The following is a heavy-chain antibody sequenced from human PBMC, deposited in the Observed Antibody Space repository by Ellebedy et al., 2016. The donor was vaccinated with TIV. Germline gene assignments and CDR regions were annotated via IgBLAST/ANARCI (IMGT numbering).Heavy chain of an antibody. J-gene: IGHJ4*02. D-gene: IGHD4-23*01. Sequence: PGGSLRLSCAASGFTFSNFAVHWVRQAPGKGLEWVAHISFDGSDKYYADSVKGRFTISRDNSKDTLYLQMNSLRVEDTAVYYCARDLTPATVGDYWGQGTLVTVSS. V-gene: IGHV3-30-3*01. CDR1: GFTFSNFA. CDR2: ISFDGSDK. CDR3: ARDLTPATVGDY.